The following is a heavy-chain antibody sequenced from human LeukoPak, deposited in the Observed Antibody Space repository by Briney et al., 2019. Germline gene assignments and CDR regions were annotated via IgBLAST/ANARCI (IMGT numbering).Heavy chain of an antibody. CDR3: ARRTFPNDAFDV. J-gene: IGHJ3*01. Sequence: EGSLRLSCAASGYTFSTFSMNWVCQTPGKGLECVSAISGSGSDTYYTDSVKGRFSISRDNPKRSLYLQMNSLRAEDTAVYYCARRTFPNDAFDVWGQGTVVTVSS. V-gene: IGHV3-21*01. CDR2: ISGSGSDT. CDR1: GYTFSTFS. D-gene: IGHD2/OR15-2a*01.